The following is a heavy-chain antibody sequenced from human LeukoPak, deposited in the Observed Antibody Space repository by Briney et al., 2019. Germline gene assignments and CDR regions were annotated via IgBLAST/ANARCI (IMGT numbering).Heavy chain of an antibody. CDR2: TIPIFGTA. CDR1: GGTFSSYA. V-gene: IGHV1-69*05. D-gene: IGHD3-10*01. J-gene: IGHJ6*03. CDR3: ARDQGSPYYYMDV. Sequence: ASVKVSCKASGGTFSSYAISWVRQAPGQGLEWMGRTIPIFGTANYAQKFQGRVTITTDESTSTAYMELSSLRSEDTAVYYCARDQGSPYYYMDVWGKGTTVTVSS.